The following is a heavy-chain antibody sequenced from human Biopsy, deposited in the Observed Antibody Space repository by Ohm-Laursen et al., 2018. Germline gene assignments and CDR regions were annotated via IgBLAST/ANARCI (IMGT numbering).Heavy chain of an antibody. CDR1: GGSTSLYY. Sequence: SETLSLTCIVSGGSTSLYYWGWIRQPPGKRLEYLGNIYYTGNTDYNPSLQSRVTISVDTSKNHFSLRLRSVTPADTAIYYCARDRGYFSDRTVPGYFDLWGRGTLVTVSS. CDR3: ARDRGYFSDRTVPGYFDL. V-gene: IGHV4-59*01. D-gene: IGHD3-22*01. CDR2: IYYTGNT. J-gene: IGHJ2*01.